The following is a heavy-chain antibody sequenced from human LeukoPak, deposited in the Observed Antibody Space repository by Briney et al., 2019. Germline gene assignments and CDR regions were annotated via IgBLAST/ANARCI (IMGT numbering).Heavy chain of an antibody. CDR3: ARGPRVTMVRVLDY. CDR2: INHSGST. D-gene: IGHD3-10*01. CDR1: GGSFSGYY. J-gene: IGHJ4*02. V-gene: IGHV4-34*01. Sequence: SETLSLTCAVYGGSFSGYYWSWIRQPPGKGLEWIGEINHSGSTNYNPSLKSRVTISVDTSKNQFSLKLSSVTAADTAVYYCARGPRVTMVRVLDYWGQGTLVTVSS.